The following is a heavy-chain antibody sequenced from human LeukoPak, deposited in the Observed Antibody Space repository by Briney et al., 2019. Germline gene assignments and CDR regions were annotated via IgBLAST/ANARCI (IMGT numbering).Heavy chain of an antibody. V-gene: IGHV1-8*01. CDR2: MNPNSGNT. J-gene: IGHJ5*02. D-gene: IGHD2-15*01. Sequence: ASVKVSCKASGYTFTSYDINWVRQATGQGLEWMGWMNPNSGNTGYAQKFQGRVTMTRNTSISTAYMELSSLRSEDTAVYYCARKRGYCSGGSCYTYVRWFDACGQGTLVT. CDR1: GYTFTSYD. CDR3: ARKRGYCSGGSCYTYVRWFDA.